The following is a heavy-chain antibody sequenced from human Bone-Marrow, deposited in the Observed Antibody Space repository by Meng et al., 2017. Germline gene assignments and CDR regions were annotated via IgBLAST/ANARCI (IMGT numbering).Heavy chain of an antibody. J-gene: IGHJ3*02. D-gene: IGHD3-10*01. CDR1: GGSFSGYY. V-gene: IGHV4-34*01. Sequence: GSLRLSCAVYGGSFSGYYWSWIRQPPGKGLEWIGEINHSGSTNYNPSLKSRVTISVDTSKNQFSLKLSSVTAADTAVYYCARVKSVWFGEFSPPNAFDIWGQGTMVTVSS. CDR2: INHSGST. CDR3: ARVKSVWFGEFSPPNAFDI.